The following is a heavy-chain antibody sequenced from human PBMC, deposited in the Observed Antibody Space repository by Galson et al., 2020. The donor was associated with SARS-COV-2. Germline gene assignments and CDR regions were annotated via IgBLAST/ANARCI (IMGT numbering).Heavy chain of an antibody. J-gene: IGHJ4*02. D-gene: IGHD4-17*01. Sequence: GESLKTSCAAPGFTFSNAWMSWVRQAPGKGLEWVGRVKSKTDGGTTDYAAPVKGRFIISRDDSKNTLYLQMDSLKTKDTAVYYCTWTTVTLQWDFWGQGTQVTVSS. V-gene: IGHV3-15*01. CDR2: VKSKTDGGTT. CDR3: TWTTVTLQWDF. CDR1: GFTFSNAW.